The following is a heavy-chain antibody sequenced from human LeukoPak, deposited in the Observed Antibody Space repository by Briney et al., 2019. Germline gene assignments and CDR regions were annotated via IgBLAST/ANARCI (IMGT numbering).Heavy chain of an antibody. CDR2: ISGSGGST. V-gene: IGHV3-23*01. CDR3: AKYSSVVAATGFDP. D-gene: IGHD2-15*01. J-gene: IGHJ5*02. Sequence: HPGGSLRLSCAASGFTFSSYAMSWVRQAPGKGLEGVSAISGSGGSTYYADSVKGRFTISRDNSKNTLYLQMNSLRAEDTAVYYCAKYSSVVAATGFDPWGQGTLVTVSS. CDR1: GFTFSSYA.